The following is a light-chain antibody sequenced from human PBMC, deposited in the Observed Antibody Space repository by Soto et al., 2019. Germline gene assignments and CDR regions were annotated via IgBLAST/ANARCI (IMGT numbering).Light chain of an antibody. J-gene: IGKJ2*01. CDR1: QSISSW. CDR2: KAS. V-gene: IGKV1-5*03. CDR3: QQYNDSFPYT. Sequence: DIQMTQSPSTLSASVGDRVTITCRASQSISSWLAWYQQKPGTAPKLLIYKASTLESGVPSRFSGIRSGTEFTLTVSSLQPDDFATYYCQQYNDSFPYTFXQGTK.